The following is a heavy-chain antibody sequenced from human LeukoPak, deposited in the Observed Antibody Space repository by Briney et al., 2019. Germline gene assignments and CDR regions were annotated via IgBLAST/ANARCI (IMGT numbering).Heavy chain of an antibody. J-gene: IGHJ4*02. CDR2: INPSGGST. V-gene: IGHV1-46*01. D-gene: IGHD3-22*01. CDR3: ARGVPTQDYYDNSAFHGQYYFDY. Sequence: ASVKVSCKASGYTFTSYYMHWVRQAPGQGLERMGIINPSGGSTTYAQMFQGRVTMTRDTSTSTVYMELRSLRSEDTAVYYCARGVPTQDYYDNSAFHGQYYFDYWGQGTLVTVSS. CDR1: GYTFTSYY.